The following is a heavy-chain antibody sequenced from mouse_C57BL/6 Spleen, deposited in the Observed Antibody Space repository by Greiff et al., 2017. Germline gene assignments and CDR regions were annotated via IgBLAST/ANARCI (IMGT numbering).Heavy chain of an antibody. Sequence: QVQLKQSGAELAKPGASVKLSCKASGYTFTTYWMHWVKQRPGQGLEWIGYINPSSGYTKYNQKFKDKATLTADNSSSTAYMQLSSRTYEDSAVYYCARLNDYHFDYWGQGTTLTVSS. D-gene: IGHD2-4*01. CDR1: GYTFTTYW. CDR3: ARLNDYHFDY. V-gene: IGHV1-7*01. CDR2: INPSSGYT. J-gene: IGHJ2*01.